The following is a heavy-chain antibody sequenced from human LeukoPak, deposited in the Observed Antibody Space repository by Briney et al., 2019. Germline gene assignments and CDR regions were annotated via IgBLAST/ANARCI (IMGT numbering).Heavy chain of an antibody. CDR3: ARDLVAGTYFDY. CDR2: INPSGGST. V-gene: IGHV1-46*01. D-gene: IGHD6-19*01. J-gene: IGHJ4*02. Sequence: ASVKVSCKASGYTFTSYYMHWVRQAPGQGLERMGIINPSGGSTSYAQKFQGRVTMTRDMSTSTVYMELSSLRSEDTAVYYCARDLVAGTYFDYWGQGTLVTVSS. CDR1: GYTFTSYY.